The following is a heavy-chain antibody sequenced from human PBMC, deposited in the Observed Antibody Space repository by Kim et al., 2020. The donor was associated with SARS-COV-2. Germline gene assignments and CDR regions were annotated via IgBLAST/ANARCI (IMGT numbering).Heavy chain of an antibody. CDR3: ARLALRGAYRGYYFDY. CDR2: INAGNGNT. V-gene: IGHV1-3*01. J-gene: IGHJ4*02. CDR1: GYTFTSYA. D-gene: IGHD3-10*01. Sequence: ASVKVSCKASGYTFTSYAMHWVRQAPGQRLEWMGWINAGNGNTKYSQKFQGRVTITRDTSASTAYMELSSLRSEDTAVYYCARLALRGAYRGYYFDYWGQGTLVTVSS.